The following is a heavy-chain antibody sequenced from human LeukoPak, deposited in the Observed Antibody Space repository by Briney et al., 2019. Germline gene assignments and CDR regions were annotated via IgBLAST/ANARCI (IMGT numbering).Heavy chain of an antibody. J-gene: IGHJ4*02. D-gene: IGHD6-13*01. CDR2: INSDGSST. V-gene: IGHV3-74*01. CDR3: AGFVAAAGTRPYYFDY. CDR1: GFTFSSYW. Sequence: PGGSLRLSCAASGFTFSSYWMHWVRQAPGKGLVWVSRINSDGSSTSYADSVKGRFTISRDNAKNSLYLQMNSLRAEDTALYYCAGFVAAAGTRPYYFDYWGQGTLVTVSS.